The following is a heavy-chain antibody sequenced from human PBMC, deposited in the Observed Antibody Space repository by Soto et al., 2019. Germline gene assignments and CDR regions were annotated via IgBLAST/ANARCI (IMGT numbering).Heavy chain of an antibody. J-gene: IGHJ4*02. V-gene: IGHV2-5*02. CDR1: GFSLSTNGVG. CDR3: ARWDYGRYDY. D-gene: IGHD4-17*01. Sequence: SGPTLVNPTQTLTLACTFSGFSLSTNGVGVGWIRQPPGKALDWLALIYWDDDKRFWPSLRSRLTITKDTSKNQVVLTVANVDPVDTATYFCARWDYGRYDYWGQGTLVTVSS. CDR2: IYWDDDK.